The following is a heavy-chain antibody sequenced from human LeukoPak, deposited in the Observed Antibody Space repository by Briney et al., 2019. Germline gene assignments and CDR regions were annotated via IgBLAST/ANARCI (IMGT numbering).Heavy chain of an antibody. Sequence: SVKVSCKASGGTFSSYAISWVRQAPGQGLEWMGGIIPIFGTANYAQKFQGRVTITTDEPTSTAYMELSSLRSEDTAVYYCARDRPTEYGDYASSAFDIWGQGTMVTVSS. J-gene: IGHJ3*02. CDR2: IIPIFGTA. V-gene: IGHV1-69*05. D-gene: IGHD4-17*01. CDR1: GGTFSSYA. CDR3: ARDRPTEYGDYASSAFDI.